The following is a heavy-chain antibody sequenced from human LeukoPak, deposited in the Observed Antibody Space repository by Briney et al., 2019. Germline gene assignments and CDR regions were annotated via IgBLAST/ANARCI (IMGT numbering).Heavy chain of an antibody. CDR2: INSDGSST. J-gene: IGHJ3*02. CDR1: GFNFRNFD. CDR3: ARVQGHPPNGLDI. D-gene: IGHD2-8*01. Sequence: GGSLRLSCATSGFNFRNFDMDWVRQAPGKGLVWVSRINSDGSSTSYADAVKGRFTISRDNAKNTAYLQMNSLRAEDTAVYYCARVQGHPPNGLDIWGQGTMVTVSS. V-gene: IGHV3-74*01.